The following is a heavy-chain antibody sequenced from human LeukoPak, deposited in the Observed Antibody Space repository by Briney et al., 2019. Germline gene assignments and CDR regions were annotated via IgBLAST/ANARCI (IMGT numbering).Heavy chain of an antibody. Sequence: SETLSLTCTVSGGSISSYYWSWIRQPPGKGLEWIGYICYSGSTNYNPSLKSRVTISVDTSKNQFSLKLSSVTAADTAVYYCAREGAYSYGFIDYWGQGTLVTVSS. D-gene: IGHD5-18*01. CDR1: GGSISSYY. CDR3: AREGAYSYGFIDY. V-gene: IGHV4-59*01. J-gene: IGHJ4*02. CDR2: ICYSGST.